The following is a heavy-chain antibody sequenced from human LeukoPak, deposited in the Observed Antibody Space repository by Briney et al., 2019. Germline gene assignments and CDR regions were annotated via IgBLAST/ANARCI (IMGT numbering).Heavy chain of an antibody. CDR3: ARVGGTNYYYYGMDV. CDR1: GGSISSYY. V-gene: IGHV4-59*01. J-gene: IGHJ6*02. CDR2: IYDSGST. Sequence: SETLPLTCIVSGGSISSYYWSWIRQPPGKGLERIGYIYDSGSTNYNPSLKSRVTISVDTSKNQFSLKLSSVTAADTAVYYCARVGGTNYYYYGMDVWGQGTTVTVSS. D-gene: IGHD1-1*01.